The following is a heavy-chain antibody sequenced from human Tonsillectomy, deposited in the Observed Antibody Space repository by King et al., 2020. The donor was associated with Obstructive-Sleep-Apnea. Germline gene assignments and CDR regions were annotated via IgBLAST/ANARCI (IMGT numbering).Heavy chain of an antibody. J-gene: IGHJ3*02. CDR2: ISWNSGSI. D-gene: IGHD3-22*01. CDR1: GFTFDDYA. CDR3: VTGDYYDSSGYSRAFDI. V-gene: IGHV3-9*01. Sequence: EVQLVESGGGLVQPGRSLRLSCAASGFTFDDYAMHWVRQAPGKGLEWVSGISWNSGSIGYADSVKGGFTISRDNAKNSLYLQMNSLRAEDTALYYCVTGDYYDSSGYSRAFDIWAKGQWSPSLQ.